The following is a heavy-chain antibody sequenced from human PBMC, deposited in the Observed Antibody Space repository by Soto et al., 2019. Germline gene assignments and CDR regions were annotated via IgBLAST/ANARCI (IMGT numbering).Heavy chain of an antibody. V-gene: IGHV1-18*04. D-gene: IGHD3-3*02. Sequence: ASVKVSWKGCGYTSTSYGISWVRQAPGQGLEWMGWISAYNGNTNYAQKVQGRVTMTTDTSTSTAYMELRSLRSDDTAVYYCARDSAAFSLFDYWGQGTLVTVSS. CDR1: GYTSTSYG. CDR2: ISAYNGNT. CDR3: ARDSAAFSLFDY. J-gene: IGHJ4*02.